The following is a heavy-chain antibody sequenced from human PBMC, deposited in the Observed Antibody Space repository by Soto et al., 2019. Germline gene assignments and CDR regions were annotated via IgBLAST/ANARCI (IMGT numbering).Heavy chain of an antibody. CDR2: ISYDGTNK. J-gene: IGHJ4*02. CDR3: ARDPKTSGGQHWAFNYFDS. V-gene: IGHV3-30-3*01. CDR1: GFSFSISP. Sequence: GGSLRLSCAASGFSFSISPMHWVRQAPGKGPEWVALISYDGTNKFYADSVKGRFTISRDNSKSTLYLQVDSLRPEDAAVYYCARDPKTSGGQHWAFNYFDSWGQGTLVTASS. D-gene: IGHD7-27*01.